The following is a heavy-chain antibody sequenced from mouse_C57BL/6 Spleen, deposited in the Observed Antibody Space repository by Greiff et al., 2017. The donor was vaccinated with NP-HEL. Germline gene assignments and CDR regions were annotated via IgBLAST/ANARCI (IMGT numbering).Heavy chain of an antibody. J-gene: IGHJ3*01. CDR2: IDPETGGT. Sequence: VQLQQSGAELVRPGASVTLSCKASGYTFTDYEMHWVKQTPVHGLEWIGAIDPETGGTAYNQKFKGKAILTADKSSSTAYMELRSLTSEDSAVYYFTMLYDYLAWFADWGKGTLVTVSA. V-gene: IGHV1-15*01. CDR1: GYTFTDYE. CDR3: TMLYDYLAWFAD. D-gene: IGHD2-4*01.